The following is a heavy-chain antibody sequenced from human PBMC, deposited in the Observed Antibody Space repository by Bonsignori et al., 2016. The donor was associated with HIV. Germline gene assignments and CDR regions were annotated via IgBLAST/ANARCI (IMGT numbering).Heavy chain of an antibody. D-gene: IGHD6-19*01. CDR2: IRIKAYGGTT. J-gene: IGHJ6*04. CDR3: TRVRAQWREIDV. V-gene: IGHV3-49*02. Sequence: WIRQPPGKGLEWVGFIRIKAYGGTTEYGASVKGRIFISRDDSKSIASLQLNSLKSEDTAVYYCTRVRAQWREIDVWGKGTTVTVSS.